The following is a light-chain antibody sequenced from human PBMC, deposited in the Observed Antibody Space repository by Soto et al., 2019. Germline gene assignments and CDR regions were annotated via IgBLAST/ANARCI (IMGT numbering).Light chain of an antibody. CDR1: SSDVGRYNY. J-gene: IGLJ2*01. CDR3: CSYAGSYTLVV. CDR2: DVT. Sequence: QSALTQPRSVSGSPGQSVTISCTGSSSDVGRYNYVSWYQQHPGKAPKLMIYDVTKRPSGVPDRFSGSKSGSTASLTISGLQADDEADYYCCSYAGSYTLVVFGGGTQLTVL. V-gene: IGLV2-11*01.